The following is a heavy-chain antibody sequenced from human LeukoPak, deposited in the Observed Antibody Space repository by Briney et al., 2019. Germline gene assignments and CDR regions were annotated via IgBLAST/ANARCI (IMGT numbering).Heavy chain of an antibody. CDR1: GFTVSSNY. CDR2: IYSGGST. Sequence: QSGGSLRLSCAASGFTVSSNYMSWVRQAPGKGLEWVSVIYSGGSTYYADSVKGRFTISRDNSKNTLYLQMNSLRAEDTAVYYCAKGSRSWGPAAIPDYWGQGTLVTVSS. V-gene: IGHV3-66*01. CDR3: AKGSRSWGPAAIPDY. D-gene: IGHD2-2*01. J-gene: IGHJ4*02.